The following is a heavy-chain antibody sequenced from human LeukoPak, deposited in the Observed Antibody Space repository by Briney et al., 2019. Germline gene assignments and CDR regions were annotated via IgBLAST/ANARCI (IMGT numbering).Heavy chain of an antibody. CDR3: ASGYSYTRIRTLVY. CDR2: INHSGST. Sequence: SETLSLTCVVYGGSFGGYYWSWIRQPPGKGLEWIGAINHSGSTNYNPSLKSRVTISVDTSKNQFSLKLSSVTAADTAVYYCASGYSYTRIRTLVYWGQGTLVTVSS. CDR1: GGSFGGYY. J-gene: IGHJ4*02. V-gene: IGHV4-34*01. D-gene: IGHD5-18*01.